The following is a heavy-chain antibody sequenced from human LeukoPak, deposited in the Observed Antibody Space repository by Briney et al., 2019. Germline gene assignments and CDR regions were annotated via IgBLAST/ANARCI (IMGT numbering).Heavy chain of an antibody. CDR1: GGSISSGDYY. J-gene: IGHJ4*02. CDR2: IYTSGST. D-gene: IGHD3-16*01. V-gene: IGHV4-61*02. Sequence: SQTLSLTCTVSGGSISSGDYYWSWIRQPAGKGLEWIGRIYTSGSTNYNPSLKSRVTISVDTSKNQFSLKLSSVTAADTAVYYCARETYDYVWVYDYWGQGTLATVSS. CDR3: ARETYDYVWVYDY.